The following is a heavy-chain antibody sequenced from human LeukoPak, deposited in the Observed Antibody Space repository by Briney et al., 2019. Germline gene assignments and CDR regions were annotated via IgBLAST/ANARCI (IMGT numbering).Heavy chain of an antibody. CDR3: ASSVVPAYEVDY. CDR2: IYYSGST. CDR1: GGSFSGYY. J-gene: IGHJ4*02. D-gene: IGHD2-2*01. V-gene: IGHV4-30-4*01. Sequence: SETLSLTCAVYGGSFSGYYWSWIRQPPGKGLEWIGYIYYSGSTYYNPSLKSRVTISVDTSKNQFSLKLSSVTAADTAVYYCASSVVPAYEVDYWGQGTLVTVSS.